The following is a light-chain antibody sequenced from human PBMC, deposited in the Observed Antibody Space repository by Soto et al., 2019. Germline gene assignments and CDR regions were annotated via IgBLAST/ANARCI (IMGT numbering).Light chain of an antibody. Sequence: DIVRTQFPDSLAVSLGERATIKCKSSQSVFFSSNNKNYLAWYQQRPGQPPKLLTSWASTRESGVPDRFSGSGSGPDFTLTIDNLQAEDVAVYYCQQYLSSLPTFGQGTKFEIK. V-gene: IGKV4-1*01. CDR3: QQYLSSLPT. CDR2: WAS. CDR1: QSVFFSSNNKNY. J-gene: IGKJ2*01.